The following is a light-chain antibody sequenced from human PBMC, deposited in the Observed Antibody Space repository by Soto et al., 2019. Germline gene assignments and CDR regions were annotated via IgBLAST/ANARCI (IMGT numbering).Light chain of an antibody. Sequence: QSVLTQPPSASGSPGQSVTISCTRTSSDVGDYNYVSWYQQPPGKAPKLLIYDVSKRPSGVPDRFSGSKSGNTASLTVSGLQAEDEGDYYCSSYAGSNYPYVFGTGTKVTVL. J-gene: IGLJ1*01. CDR1: SSDVGDYNY. V-gene: IGLV2-8*01. CDR2: DVS. CDR3: SSYAGSNYPYV.